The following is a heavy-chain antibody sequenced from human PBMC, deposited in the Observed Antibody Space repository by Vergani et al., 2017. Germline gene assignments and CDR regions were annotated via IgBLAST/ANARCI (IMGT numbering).Heavy chain of an antibody. CDR3: ARHRLRSSGWYDPFDY. CDR1: GGSISSSSYY. V-gene: IGHV4-39*01. CDR2: IYYSGST. D-gene: IGHD6-19*01. Sequence: QLQLQESGPGLVKPSETLSLTCTVSGGSISSSSYYWGWIRQPPGKGLEWIGSIYYSGSTYYNPSLKRRVTISVDTSKNQFSLKLSSVTAADTAVYYCARHRLRSSGWYDPFDYWGQGTLVTVTS. J-gene: IGHJ4*02.